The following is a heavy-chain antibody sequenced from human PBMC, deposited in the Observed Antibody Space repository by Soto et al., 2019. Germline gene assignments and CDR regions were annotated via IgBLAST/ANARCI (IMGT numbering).Heavy chain of an antibody. Sequence: PGGSLRLSCAASGFAFNDFAMSWVRQAPGKGLEWVSVIDGPGETTYYADPVKGRFTISRDNSXXXXFLQMNRLRVEDTALYYCAKRTPGYCSVGICHYFDFWGQGSLVTVSS. CDR1: GFAFNDFA. D-gene: IGHD2-15*01. CDR3: AKRTPGYCSVGICHYFDF. J-gene: IGHJ4*02. CDR2: IDGPGETT. V-gene: IGHV3-23*01.